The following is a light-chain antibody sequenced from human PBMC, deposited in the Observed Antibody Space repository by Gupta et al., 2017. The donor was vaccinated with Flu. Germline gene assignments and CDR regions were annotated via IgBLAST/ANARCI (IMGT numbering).Light chain of an antibody. J-gene: IGKJ1*01. CDR1: QSISSS. CDR2: GAS. CDR3: QHSRT. Sequence: MTQAPSSLSASVGDRVTITCRASQSISSSLNRDQQKPGKAPNLLIYGASTLQGGVPSRFSGSGSGTDFTRPISSLQPEDFAIYDSQHSRTFGQGTKVEIK. V-gene: IGKV1-39*01.